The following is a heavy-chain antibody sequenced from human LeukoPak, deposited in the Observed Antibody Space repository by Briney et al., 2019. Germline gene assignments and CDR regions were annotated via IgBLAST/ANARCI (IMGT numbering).Heavy chain of an antibody. J-gene: IGHJ4*02. CDR3: AREEHCSGGSCYAFDY. Sequence: GASVKVSCKASGYTFTGYYMHWVRQAPGQGLEWMGWINPNSGGTNYAQKFQGRVTMTRDTSISTVYMELSRLRSDDTAVYYCAREEHCSGGSCYAFDYWGQGTLVTVSS. D-gene: IGHD2-15*01. CDR2: INPNSGGT. V-gene: IGHV1-2*02. CDR1: GYTFTGYY.